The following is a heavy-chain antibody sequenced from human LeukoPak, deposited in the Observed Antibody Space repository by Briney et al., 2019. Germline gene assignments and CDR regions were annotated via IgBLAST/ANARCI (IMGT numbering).Heavy chain of an antibody. J-gene: IGHJ5*02. V-gene: IGHV3-15*01. CDR1: GFTFRNAW. CDR2: IKSKTDGGTT. CDR3: TTGEDYYDSSGYFNWFDP. D-gene: IGHD3-22*01. Sequence: PGGALRLSCAASGFTFRNAWMSRVPQAPGKGLEWVGRIKSKTDGGTTDYAAPVKGRFTISRDDSKNTLYLQMNSLKTEDTAVYYCTTGEDYYDSSGYFNWFDPWGQGTLVTVSS.